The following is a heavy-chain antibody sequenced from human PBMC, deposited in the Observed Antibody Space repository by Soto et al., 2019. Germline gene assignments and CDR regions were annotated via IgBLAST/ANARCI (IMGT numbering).Heavy chain of an antibody. Sequence: QVQLVQSGAEVKKPGSSVKVSCKTSGGTFRTSAISWVRQAPGQGLEWMGGIMPVFPTPDYAQKFQGRVTITTDEATGTASKELSSLRSEDTAVYYCARDEGRQQLGGNYYSVMDGWGQGTTVTVSS. CDR1: GGTFRTSA. CDR2: IMPVFPTP. CDR3: ARDEGRQQLGGNYYSVMDG. D-gene: IGHD3-3*02. J-gene: IGHJ6*01. V-gene: IGHV1-69*05.